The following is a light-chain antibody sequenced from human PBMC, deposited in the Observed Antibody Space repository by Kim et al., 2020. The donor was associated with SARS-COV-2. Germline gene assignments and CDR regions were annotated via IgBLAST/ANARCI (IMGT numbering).Light chain of an antibody. CDR1: SSNVCAKYT. J-gene: IGLJ1*01. V-gene: IGLV1-40*01. CDR2: AKT. CDR3: QSYDSSLSGFV. Sequence: TSSGTGGSSNVCAKYTFDLYQPLPATAPTPLIYAKTNRPSGVPDRFSGSKSGSSASLAITGLQAEDEADYYCQSYDSSLSGFVFGAGTKVTVL.